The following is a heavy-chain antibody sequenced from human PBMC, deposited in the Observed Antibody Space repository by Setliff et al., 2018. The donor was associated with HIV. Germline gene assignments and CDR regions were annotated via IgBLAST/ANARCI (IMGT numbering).Heavy chain of an antibody. CDR2: ISAYNGNT. CDR3: ARVPGDYGDNPIDF. J-gene: IGHJ4*02. D-gene: IGHD4-17*01. Sequence: ASVKVSCKASGYTFITYGISLVRQAPGQGLEWMGWISAYNGNTDYAQNLQDRVTMTTDTSTSTAYMELRSLRSDDTAVYYCARVPGDYGDNPIDFWGQGTLVTVSS. CDR1: GYTFITYG. V-gene: IGHV1-18*01.